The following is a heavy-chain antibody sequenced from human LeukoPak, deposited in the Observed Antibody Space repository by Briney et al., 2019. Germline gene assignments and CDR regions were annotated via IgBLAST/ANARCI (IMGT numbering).Heavy chain of an antibody. D-gene: IGHD3-10*01. CDR1: GGSISSSSYY. CDR2: IYYSGST. Sequence: SETLSLTCTVSGGSISSSSYYWGWIRQPPGKGLEWIGSIYYSGSTYYNPSLKSRFTISVETSKNQFSLKLSSVTAADTAVYYCARGMIQVRGVIRRWFDPWGQGTLVTVSS. CDR3: ARGMIQVRGVIRRWFDP. V-gene: IGHV4-39*07. J-gene: IGHJ5*02.